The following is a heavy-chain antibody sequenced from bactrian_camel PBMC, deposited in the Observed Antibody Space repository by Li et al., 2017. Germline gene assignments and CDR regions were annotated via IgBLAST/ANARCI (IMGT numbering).Heavy chain of an antibody. V-gene: IGHV3S53*01. CDR3: AADSPTARADVRTLYAMY. CDR2: FDSDGDT. CDR1: GYTSSIYC. D-gene: IGHD3*01. J-gene: IGHJ4*01. Sequence: HVQLVESGGGSVQAGGSLRLSCAGSGYTSSIYCMGWFRQAPGKEREGVAAFDSDGDTTYAESVKGRFTISKANAKDTLYLQMNNLKPEDTAVYYCAADSPTARADVRTLYAMYLGQGTQVTVS.